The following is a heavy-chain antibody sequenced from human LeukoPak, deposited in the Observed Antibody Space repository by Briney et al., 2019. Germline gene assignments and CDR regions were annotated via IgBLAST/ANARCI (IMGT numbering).Heavy chain of an antibody. CDR1: GFTFSSYA. Sequence: GGSLRLSCAASGFTFSSYAMSWVYQSPGKGLEWVSTISGSGSSTYYADSVKGRFTISRDNSKNTLYLQMNSLRAEDTAVYYCAKGYSSIWYAEYWGQGTLVTVSS. D-gene: IGHD6-13*01. CDR3: AKGYSSIWYAEY. J-gene: IGHJ4*02. CDR2: ISGSGSST. V-gene: IGHV3-23*01.